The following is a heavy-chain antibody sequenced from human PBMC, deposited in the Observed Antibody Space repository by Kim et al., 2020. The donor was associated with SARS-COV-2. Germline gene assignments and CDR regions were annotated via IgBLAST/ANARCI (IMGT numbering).Heavy chain of an antibody. CDR2: GST. J-gene: IGHJ5*02. CDR3: ARHGNWFDP. V-gene: IGHV4-39*01. Sequence: GSTYYTPSLKSRVTISVDTSKNQFSLKLSSVTAADTAVYYCARHGNWFDPWGQGTLVTVSS.